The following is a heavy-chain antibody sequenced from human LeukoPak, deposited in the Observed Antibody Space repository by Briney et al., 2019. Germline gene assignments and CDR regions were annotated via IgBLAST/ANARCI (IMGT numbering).Heavy chain of an antibody. CDR3: AKDSHGSGSYYNLNWFDP. V-gene: IGHV3-23*01. Sequence: QAGGSLRLSCAASGFTFSSYAMSWVRQAPGKGLEWVSAISGSGGSTYYAHSVKGRFTISRDNSKNTLYLQMNSLRAEDTAVYYCAKDSHGSGSYYNLNWFDPWGQGTLVTVSS. CDR1: GFTFSSYA. CDR2: ISGSGGST. D-gene: IGHD3-10*01. J-gene: IGHJ5*02.